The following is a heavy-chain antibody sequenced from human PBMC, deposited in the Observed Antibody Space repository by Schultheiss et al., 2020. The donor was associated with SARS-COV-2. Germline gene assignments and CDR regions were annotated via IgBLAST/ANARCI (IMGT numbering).Heavy chain of an antibody. CDR3: ARDLEMATIMDAFDI. J-gene: IGHJ3*02. D-gene: IGHD5-24*01. Sequence: GGSLRLSCKASGYTFTGYYMHWVRQAPGQGLEWMGWISAYNGNTNYAQKLQGRVTMTTDTSTSTAYMELSSLRSEDTAVYYCARDLEMATIMDAFDIWGQGTMVTVSS. CDR1: GYTFTGYY. CDR2: ISAYNGNT. V-gene: IGHV1-18*04.